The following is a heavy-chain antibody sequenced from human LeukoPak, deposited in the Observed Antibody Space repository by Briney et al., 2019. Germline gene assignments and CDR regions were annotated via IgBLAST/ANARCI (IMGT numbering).Heavy chain of an antibody. V-gene: IGHV3-7*01. CDR1: GFTFSSYW. CDR3: AELGITMIGGV. CDR2: IKQDGSEK. J-gene: IGHJ6*04. Sequence: GGSLRLPCAASGFTFSSYWMNWVRQAPGKGLEWVANIKQDGSEKNYVDSVRGRFTISRDNAKNSLYLQMNSLRAEDTAVYYCAELGITMIGGVWGKGTTVTISS. D-gene: IGHD3-10*02.